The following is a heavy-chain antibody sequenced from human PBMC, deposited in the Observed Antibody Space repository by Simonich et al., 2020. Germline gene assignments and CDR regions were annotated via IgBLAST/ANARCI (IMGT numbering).Heavy chain of an antibody. D-gene: IGHD4-4*01. CDR3: ARDYSNYDAFDI. J-gene: IGHJ3*02. Sequence: EVQLVESGGGLVQPGGSLRLSCAAFGFTFSSYWVDWVRQAPGKGLEGVTRINSEGSSTSYADAVKGRFTISRDNAKNTLYLQMNSLRAEDTAVYYCARDYSNYDAFDIWGQGTMVTVSS. CDR2: INSEGSST. V-gene: IGHV3-74*01. CDR1: GFTFSSYW.